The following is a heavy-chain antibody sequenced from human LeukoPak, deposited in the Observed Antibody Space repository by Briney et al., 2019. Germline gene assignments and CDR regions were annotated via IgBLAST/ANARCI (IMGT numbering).Heavy chain of an antibody. J-gene: IGHJ4*02. Sequence: PGGSLRLSCAASGFTFSSYGMHWVRQAPGKGLEWVAVISCDGSNKYYADSVKGRFTISRDNSKNTLYLQMNSLRAEDTAVYYCAKDVASSVEYFDYWGQGTLVTVSS. V-gene: IGHV3-30*18. CDR1: GFTFSSYG. CDR3: AKDVASSVEYFDY. CDR2: ISCDGSNK. D-gene: IGHD2-15*01.